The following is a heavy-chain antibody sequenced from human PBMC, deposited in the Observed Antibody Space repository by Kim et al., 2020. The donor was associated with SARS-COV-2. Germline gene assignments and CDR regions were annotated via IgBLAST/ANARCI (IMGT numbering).Heavy chain of an antibody. J-gene: IGHJ5*02. V-gene: IGHV3-23*01. CDR3: AKDGSSSWYRNWFDP. D-gene: IGHD6-13*01. Sequence: GGSLRLSCAASGFTFSSYAMSWVRQAPGKGLEWVSAISGSGGSTYYADSVKGRFTISRDNSKNTLYLQMNSLRAEDTAVYYCAKDGSSSWYRNWFDPWGQGTLVTVSS. CDR1: GFTFSSYA. CDR2: ISGSGGST.